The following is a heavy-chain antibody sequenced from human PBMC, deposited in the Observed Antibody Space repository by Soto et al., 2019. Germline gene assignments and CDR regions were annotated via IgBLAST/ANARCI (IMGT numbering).Heavy chain of an antibody. Sequence: PGGSLRLSCAASGFTFSHYWMIWVRQAPGKGLEWVGNINQDGSKKYYVDSVKGRFTISRDSAKNSLYLQMNSLRAEDTAVYYCVRDTDIVVLRANYDAFDMWGQGTKVTVSS. V-gene: IGHV3-7*01. D-gene: IGHD2-2*01. CDR1: GFTFSHYW. CDR2: INQDGSKK. CDR3: VRDTDIVVLRANYDAFDM. J-gene: IGHJ3*02.